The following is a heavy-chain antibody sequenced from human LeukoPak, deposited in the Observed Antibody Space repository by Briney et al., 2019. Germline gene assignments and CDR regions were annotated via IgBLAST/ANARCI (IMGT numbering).Heavy chain of an antibody. V-gene: IGHV3-74*01. J-gene: IGHJ5*02. D-gene: IGHD5-18*01. CDR3: ARSIGYVES. CDR1: GFTFSTSW. Sequence: GGSLRLSCAASGFTFSTSWMHWVRQASGKGLEWVSHVSIDGSTTAYADSVKGRFTISRENAKNTVYLQMNSLRAEDTAVYYCARSIGYVESWGQGTLVTVSS. CDR2: VSIDGSTT.